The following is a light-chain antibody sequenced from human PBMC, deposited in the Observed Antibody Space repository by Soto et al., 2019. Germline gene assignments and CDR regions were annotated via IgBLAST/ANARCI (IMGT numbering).Light chain of an antibody. Sequence: EIVMTQSPATLSVSPGERATLSCRASQSVSSNLAWYQQKPGQAPRLLIYGASTRATGIPARFSGSGSGTELTLTISSLQSEEFAVYYCQQYNNWLFTFGGGTKVEIK. CDR3: QQYNNWLFT. CDR1: QSVSSN. CDR2: GAS. V-gene: IGKV3-15*01. J-gene: IGKJ4*01.